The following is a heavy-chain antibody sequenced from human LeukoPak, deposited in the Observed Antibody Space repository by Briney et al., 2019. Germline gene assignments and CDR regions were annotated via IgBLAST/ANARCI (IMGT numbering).Heavy chain of an antibody. Sequence: GGSLRLSCAASGFTFSSYAMSWVRQAPGKGLEWVSAISGSGGSTYYADSVKGRFTISRDNSKNTLYLQMNSLGAEDTAVYYCAKDHILTGYYDAFDIWGQGTMVTVSS. CDR2: ISGSGGST. D-gene: IGHD3-9*01. V-gene: IGHV3-23*01. CDR3: AKDHILTGYYDAFDI. CDR1: GFTFSSYA. J-gene: IGHJ3*02.